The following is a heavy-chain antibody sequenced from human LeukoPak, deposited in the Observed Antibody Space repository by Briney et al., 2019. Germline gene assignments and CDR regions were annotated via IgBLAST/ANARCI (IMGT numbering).Heavy chain of an antibody. CDR2: INPTGGST. J-gene: IGHJ4*02. CDR3: ARDRVIVGGTATNNFDH. D-gene: IGHD1-14*01. Sequence: ASVKVSCKASGYTFTPYFIHWVRQAPGQGLEWMGIINPTGGSTTYAQKFQGRVTVTRDMSTSTVYMELSSLTSEDTAVYYCARDRVIVGGTATNNFDHWGQGTLVTVSS. V-gene: IGHV1-46*01. CDR1: GYTFTPYF.